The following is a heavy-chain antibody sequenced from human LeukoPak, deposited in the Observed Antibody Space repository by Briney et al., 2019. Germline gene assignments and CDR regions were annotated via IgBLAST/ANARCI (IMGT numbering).Heavy chain of an antibody. Sequence: PGGSLRLSCSASGFTFRSYAMHWVRQAPGKGLEYVSGINNNGGSTYYADSVKGRFTISRDNSKNTLYLQMSSLRAEDTAVYYCVRTYYFGGSGYLGFDYWGQGTLVTVSS. V-gene: IGHV3-64D*06. D-gene: IGHD3-22*01. J-gene: IGHJ4*02. CDR2: INNNGGST. CDR3: VRTYYFGGSGYLGFDY. CDR1: GFTFRSYA.